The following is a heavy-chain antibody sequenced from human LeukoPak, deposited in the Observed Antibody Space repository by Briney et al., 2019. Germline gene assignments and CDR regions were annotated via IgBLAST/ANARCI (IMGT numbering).Heavy chain of an antibody. V-gene: IGHV4-59*08. CDR3: ATWGIAVAGTFDY. CDR2: IYYSGST. Sequence: SETLSLTCTVSGGSISSSYWSWVRQPPGKGLEWIGYIYYSGSTNYNPSFKSRVAISVDTSKDQFSLKLSSVTAADTAVYYCATWGIAVAGTFDYWGQGTLVTVST. CDR1: GGSISSSY. J-gene: IGHJ4*02. D-gene: IGHD6-19*01.